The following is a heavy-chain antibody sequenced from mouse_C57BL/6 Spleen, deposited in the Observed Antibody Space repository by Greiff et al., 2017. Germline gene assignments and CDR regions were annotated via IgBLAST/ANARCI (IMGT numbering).Heavy chain of an antibody. D-gene: IGHD1-1*01. CDR3: ARRNYYGSSYDWYFDV. CDR2: ISYSGST. J-gene: IGHJ1*03. CDR1: GYSITSDY. Sequence: VQLKESGPGLAKPSQTLSLTCSVTGYSITSDYWNWIRKFPGNKLEYMGYISYSGSTYYNPSLKSRISITRDTSKNQYYLQLDSVTTEDTATYYCARRNYYGSSYDWYFDVWGTGTTVTVSS. V-gene: IGHV3-8*01.